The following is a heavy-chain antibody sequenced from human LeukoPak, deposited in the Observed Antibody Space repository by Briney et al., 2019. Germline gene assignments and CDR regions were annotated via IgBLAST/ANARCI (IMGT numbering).Heavy chain of an antibody. J-gene: IGHJ4*02. D-gene: IGHD6-13*01. Sequence: GGSLRLSCAASGFTFSSYGMNWVRQAPGKGLEWVSSISSSSSYIYYADSVKGRFTISRDNSKNTLYLQMNSLRAEDTAVYYCAKELGSSWYSYFDYWGQGTLVTVSS. V-gene: IGHV3-21*04. CDR3: AKELGSSWYSYFDY. CDR2: ISSSSSYI. CDR1: GFTFSSYG.